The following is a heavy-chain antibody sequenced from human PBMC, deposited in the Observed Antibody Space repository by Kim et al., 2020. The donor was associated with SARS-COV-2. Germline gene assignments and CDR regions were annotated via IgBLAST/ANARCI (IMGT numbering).Heavy chain of an antibody. V-gene: IGHV5-51*01. CDR1: GYSFTSYW. D-gene: IGHD3-9*01. J-gene: IGHJ3*02. CDR3: ARSALRYFDWSPGADAFDI. CDR2: IYPGDSDT. Sequence: GESLKISCKGSGYSFTSYWIGWVRQMPGKGLEWMGIIYPGDSDTRYSPSFQGQVTISADKSISTAYLQWSSLKASDTAMYYCARSALRYFDWSPGADAFDIWGQGTMVTVSS.